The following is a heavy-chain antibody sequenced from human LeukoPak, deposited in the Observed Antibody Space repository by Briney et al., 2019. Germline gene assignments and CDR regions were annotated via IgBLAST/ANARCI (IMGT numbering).Heavy chain of an antibody. J-gene: IGHJ4*02. D-gene: IGHD3-22*01. CDR2: ISSGGHI. CDR1: GFTFGDHY. Sequence: GGSLRLSCAASGFTFGDHYMNWVRQAPGKGLEWVSTISSGGHIYYEDSVKGRFTISRDNAKNSLYLQMNSLRAEDTAVYYCARDQDGGKYYYESSGYSHWGQGILVTVSS. CDR3: ARDQDGGKYYYESSGYSH. V-gene: IGHV3-69-1*01.